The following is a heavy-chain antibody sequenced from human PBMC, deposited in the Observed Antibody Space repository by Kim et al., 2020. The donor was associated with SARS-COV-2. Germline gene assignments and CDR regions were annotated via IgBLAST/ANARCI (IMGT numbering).Heavy chain of an antibody. J-gene: IGHJ5*02. V-gene: IGHV4-4*02. CDR1: GGSISSSNW. CDR3: AGVMDPSHWFDP. D-gene: IGHD2-8*01. Sequence: SETLSLTCAVSGGSISSSNWWSWVRQPPGKGLEWIGEIYHSGSTNYNPSLKSRVTRSVAKSKNQFSLKLSSVTAADTAVYYCAGVMDPSHWFDPWGQGTLGTV. CDR2: IYHSGST.